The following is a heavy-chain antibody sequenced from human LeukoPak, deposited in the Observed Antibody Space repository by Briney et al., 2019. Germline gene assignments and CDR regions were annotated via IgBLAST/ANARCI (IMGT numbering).Heavy chain of an antibody. Sequence: GGSLRLSCAASGFTFSSYAMSWVRQVPGKGLEWVSVISGSGDNTYYAVSVKGRFTISRDNSKNMLYLQMNSLRAEDTAVYYCAKWKYSNSGIDDYWGQGTLVTVSS. J-gene: IGHJ4*02. CDR1: GFTFSSYA. CDR3: AKWKYSNSGIDDY. V-gene: IGHV3-23*01. D-gene: IGHD6-6*01. CDR2: ISGSGDNT.